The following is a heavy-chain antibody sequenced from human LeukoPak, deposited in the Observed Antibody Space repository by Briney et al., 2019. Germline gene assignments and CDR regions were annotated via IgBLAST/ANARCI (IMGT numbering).Heavy chain of an antibody. CDR1: GFTLSSYW. Sequence: GGSLRLSCAASGFTLSSYWMSWVRQAPGKGLEGVANIKQDGSEKYYVDSLKGRFTISRDNAKNSLYLQMNSLGAEDTAVYYCARRQCSSISCYYAFDIWGQGTMVTVSS. CDR3: ARRQCSSISCYYAFDI. D-gene: IGHD2-2*01. V-gene: IGHV3-7*01. J-gene: IGHJ3*02. CDR2: IKQDGSEK.